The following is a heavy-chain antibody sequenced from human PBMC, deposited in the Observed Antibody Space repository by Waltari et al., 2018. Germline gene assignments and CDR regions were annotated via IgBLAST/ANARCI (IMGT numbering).Heavy chain of an antibody. CDR3: AREDGYCSSTSCYAGVDY. Sequence: QVQLVQSGAEVKKPGASVKVSCKASGYTFTSYDMHWVRQAPGQRLEWMGWINAGNGNTKYSQKFQGRVTITRDTSASTAYMELSSLRSEDTAVYYCAREDGYCSSTSCYAGVDYWGQGTLVTVSS. D-gene: IGHD2-2*01. CDR1: GYTFTSYD. V-gene: IGHV1-3*01. J-gene: IGHJ4*02. CDR2: INAGNGNT.